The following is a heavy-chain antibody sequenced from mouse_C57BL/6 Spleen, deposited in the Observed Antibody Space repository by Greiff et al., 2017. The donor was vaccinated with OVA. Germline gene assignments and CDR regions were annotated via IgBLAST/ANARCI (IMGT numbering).Heavy chain of an antibody. CDR3: AREDYSNPGYFDY. CDR1: GYTFTSYW. J-gene: IGHJ2*01. CDR2: IDPNSGGT. D-gene: IGHD2-5*01. Sequence: QVHVKQPGAELVKPGASVKLSCKASGYTFTSYWMHWVKQRPGRGLEWIGRIDPNSGGTKYNEKFKSKATLTVDKPSSTAYMQLSSLTSEDSAVYYCAREDYSNPGYFDYWGQGTTLTVSS. V-gene: IGHV1-62-3*01.